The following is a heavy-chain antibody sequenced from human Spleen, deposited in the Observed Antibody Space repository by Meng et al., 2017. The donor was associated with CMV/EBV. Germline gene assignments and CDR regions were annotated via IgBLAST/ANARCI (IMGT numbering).Heavy chain of an antibody. V-gene: IGHV4-39*01. CDR3: ARGRVSPPFDY. J-gene: IGHJ4*02. Sequence: SETLSLTCTVSGGFIGSRTYFWGWIRQPPGKGLEWIGSIYYSGSTYPNSSLKSRVTISMDTSKNQFSLRLTAVTAADTAVYYCARGRVSPPFDYWGQGTLVTVSS. CDR1: GGFIGSRTYF. D-gene: IGHD3-10*01. CDR2: IYYSGST.